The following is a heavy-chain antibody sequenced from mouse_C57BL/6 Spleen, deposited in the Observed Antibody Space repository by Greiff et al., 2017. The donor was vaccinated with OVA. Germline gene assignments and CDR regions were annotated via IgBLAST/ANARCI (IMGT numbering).Heavy chain of an antibody. V-gene: IGHV1-54*01. CDR2: INPGSGGT. Sequence: VQLQQSGAELVRPGTSVKVSCKASGYAFTNYLIEWVKQRPGQGLEWIGVINPGSGGTNYNEKFKGKATLTADKSSSTAYMQLSSLTSEDSAVYFCAREVDGSSLFAYWGQGTLVTVSA. J-gene: IGHJ3*01. D-gene: IGHD1-1*01. CDR1: GYAFTNYL. CDR3: AREVDGSSLFAY.